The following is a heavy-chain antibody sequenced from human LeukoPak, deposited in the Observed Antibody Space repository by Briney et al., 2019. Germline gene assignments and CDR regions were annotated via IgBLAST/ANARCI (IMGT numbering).Heavy chain of an antibody. D-gene: IGHD1-26*01. Sequence: PSETLSLTCAVSGYSISSSNWWGWIRQPPGKGLEWIGYIYYSGSTYYNPSLKSRVTISVDTSKNQFSLKLSSVTAADTAVYYCAGQRGGSFDYWGQGTLVTVSS. CDR1: GYSISSSNW. V-gene: IGHV4-28*01. CDR2: IYYSGST. J-gene: IGHJ4*02. CDR3: AGQRGGSFDY.